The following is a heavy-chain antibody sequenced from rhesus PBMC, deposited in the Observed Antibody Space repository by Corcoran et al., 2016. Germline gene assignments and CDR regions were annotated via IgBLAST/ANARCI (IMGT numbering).Heavy chain of an antibody. CDR3: VRGTHYNRFDV. Sequence: QVLLQESGPGLVAPSDTLSLTCAVSGASISGTSWNWIRQSPGKGLDWIAYIGGNSGSTSYNPSLTSRVTISTDTSQDQFSLRLTSVTAADTAMYFCVRGTHYNRFDVWGAGLLVTVSS. V-gene: IGHV4-165*02. CDR1: GASISGTS. CDR2: IGGNSGST. J-gene: IGHJ5-1*01. D-gene: IGHD3S6*01.